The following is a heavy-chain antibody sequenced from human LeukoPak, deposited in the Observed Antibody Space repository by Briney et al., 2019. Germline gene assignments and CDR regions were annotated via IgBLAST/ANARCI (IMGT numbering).Heavy chain of an antibody. V-gene: IGHV3-21*01. CDR2: ISNSNAYI. CDR1: GFTLSSYS. D-gene: IGHD5-12*01. CDR3: ARAGHSAYESGGDY. Sequence: AGGSLRLSCSASGFTLSSYSMNWVRPAPGKGLEGVSSISNSNAYIHYADSMKGRFTISRDNAKNSLFLEMNSLSAEDTAVCYCARAGHSAYESGGDYWGEGTLVTVSS. J-gene: IGHJ4*02.